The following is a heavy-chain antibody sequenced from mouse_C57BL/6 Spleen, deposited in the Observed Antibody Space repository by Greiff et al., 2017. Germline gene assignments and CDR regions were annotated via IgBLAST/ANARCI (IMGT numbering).Heavy chain of an antibody. CDR1: GFSLTSYG. J-gene: IGHJ1*03. CDR2: IWGDRST. V-gene: IGHV2-3*01. CDR3: AKRGDGSSYDWYFDF. D-gene: IGHD1-1*01. Sequence: QVQLKQSGPGLVAPSQSLSITCTVSGFSLTSYGVSWVRQPPGKGLEWLGVIWGDRSTNYHSALISRLSISKDNSKSQVFLKLNRMLTYYTATCYCAKRGDGSSYDWYFDFWGTGTTVTVSS.